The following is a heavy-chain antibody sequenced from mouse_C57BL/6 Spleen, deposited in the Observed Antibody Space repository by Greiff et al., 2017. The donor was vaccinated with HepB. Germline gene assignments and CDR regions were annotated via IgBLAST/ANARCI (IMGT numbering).Heavy chain of an antibody. Sequence: EVKLVESEGGLVQPGSSMKLSCTASGFTFSDYYMAWVRQVPEKGLEWVANINYDGSSTYYLDSLKSRFIISRDNAKNTLYLQMSSLKSEDTATYYCARGEGDYYGSSPYWYFDVWGTGTTVTVSS. CDR3: ARGEGDYYGSSPYWYFDV. D-gene: IGHD1-1*01. J-gene: IGHJ1*03. CDR1: GFTFSDYY. V-gene: IGHV5-16*01. CDR2: INYDGSST.